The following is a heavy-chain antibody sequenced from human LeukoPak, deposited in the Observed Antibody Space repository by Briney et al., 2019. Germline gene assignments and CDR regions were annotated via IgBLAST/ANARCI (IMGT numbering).Heavy chain of an antibody. D-gene: IGHD3-10*01. CDR2: IYYGANT. V-gene: IGHV4-39*01. CDR1: GDSVSSNSHY. Sequence: PSETLSLTCNVSGDSVSSNSHYWGWIRQPPGKGLEWIVSIYYGANTYYNPSVKSRVTISVDTSKNQSSLNLSSVTAAGTAVYYCARQDSFYYGSGRPGYWGQGTQVTVSS. CDR3: ARQDSFYYGSGRPGY. J-gene: IGHJ4*02.